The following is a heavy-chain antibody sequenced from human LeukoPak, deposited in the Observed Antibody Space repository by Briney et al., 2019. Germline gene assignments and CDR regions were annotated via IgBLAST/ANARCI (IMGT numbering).Heavy chain of an antibody. J-gene: IGHJ4*02. CDR3: DKGHLGTTVTTILYYFDY. CDR1: GFTFSNYA. Sequence: GGSLRLSCAASGFTFSNYAMSWVRQAPGKGLEWVSAISGSSDTTYYADSVKGRFTISRDNSKNTLSLQMDSLRADDTAVNYSDKGHLGTTVTTILYYFDYWGQGTLVTVSS. V-gene: IGHV3-23*01. D-gene: IGHD4-17*01. CDR2: ISGSSDTT.